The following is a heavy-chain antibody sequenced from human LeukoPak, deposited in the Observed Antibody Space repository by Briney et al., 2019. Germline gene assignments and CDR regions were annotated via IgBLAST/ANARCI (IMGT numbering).Heavy chain of an antibody. J-gene: IGHJ3*02. CDR2: ISYDGSNK. V-gene: IGHV3-30-3*01. CDR1: GFTFSSYA. Sequence: PGGSLRLSCAASGFTFSSYAMHWVRQAPGKGLEWVAVISYDGSNKYYADSVKGRFTISRDNSKNTLYLQMNSLRAEDTAVYYCARDPAEKAADAFDIWGQGTMVTVSS. CDR3: ARDPAEKAADAFDI. D-gene: IGHD1-14*01.